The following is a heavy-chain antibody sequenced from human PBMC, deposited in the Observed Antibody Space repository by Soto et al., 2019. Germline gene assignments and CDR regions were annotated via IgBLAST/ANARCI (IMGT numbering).Heavy chain of an antibody. CDR1: GGSFSDYF. CDR2: ITHSAST. D-gene: IGHD2-15*01. V-gene: IGHV4-34*01. J-gene: IGHJ6*02. Sequence: QVQLHQWGAGLLEPSETLSLTCAVYGGSFSDYFWSWIRQPPGKGLEWIGEITHSASTNYNPSLKILVAISVDTAKNQFSLKLSSGTAADTAVYYCASAVAPAHYYGMDVGGQGTTVAVAS. CDR3: ASAVAPAHYYGMDV.